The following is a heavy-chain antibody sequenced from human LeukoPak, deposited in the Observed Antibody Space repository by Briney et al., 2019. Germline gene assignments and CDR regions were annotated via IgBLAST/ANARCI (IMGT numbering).Heavy chain of an antibody. Sequence: GGSLRLSCAASGFTFSSYSMNWVRQAPGKGLEWVSSISSSSSYIYYADSVKGRFTISRDSAKNSLYLQMSSLRAEDTAVYYCAREHDYGDSADYWGQGTLVTVSS. V-gene: IGHV3-21*01. J-gene: IGHJ4*02. CDR3: AREHDYGDSADY. CDR1: GFTFSSYS. D-gene: IGHD4-17*01. CDR2: ISSSSSYI.